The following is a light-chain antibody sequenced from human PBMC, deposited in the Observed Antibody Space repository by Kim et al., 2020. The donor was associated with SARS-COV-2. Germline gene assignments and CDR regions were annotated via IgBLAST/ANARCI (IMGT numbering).Light chain of an antibody. J-gene: IGLJ3*02. Sequence: SVALGQTARITCGENNIVTKNVHWYQQKPGQAPVLVMYRDTNRPSGIPERFSGSNSGNTATLTISRAQAGDEADYYCQVWDSSTWVFGGGTQLTVL. CDR3: QVWDSSTWV. CDR2: RDT. V-gene: IGLV3-9*01. CDR1: NIVTKN.